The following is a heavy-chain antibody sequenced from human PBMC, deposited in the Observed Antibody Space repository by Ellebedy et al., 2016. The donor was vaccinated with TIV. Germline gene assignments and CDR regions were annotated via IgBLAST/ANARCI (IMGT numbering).Heavy chain of an antibody. CDR2: FYYRGST. Sequence: MPSETLSLTCTVSGSSISNFSWSWIRQPPGKGLEWIGYFYYRGSTSYNPSLKSRVTISLDTSTNRFSLKLNSVTAADTAVYYCARWGGLKSAIDYWGQGTLVTVSS. J-gene: IGHJ4*02. CDR3: ARWGGLKSAIDY. D-gene: IGHD3-3*01. V-gene: IGHV4-59*01. CDR1: GSSISNFS.